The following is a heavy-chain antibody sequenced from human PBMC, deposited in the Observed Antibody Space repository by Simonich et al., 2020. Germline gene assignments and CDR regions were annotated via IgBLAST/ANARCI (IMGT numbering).Heavy chain of an antibody. D-gene: IGHD3-3*01. Sequence: QVQLVQSGAEVKKPGASVKVSCKASGYTFTGYYMHWVRQAPGQGFEWIGWINPKNRVKNDAQKFQGRVTMTRETSISTAYMELSRLRSDDTAVYYCARGGVQYYYYYMDVWGKGTTVTVSS. CDR1: GYTFTGYY. J-gene: IGHJ6*03. CDR2: INPKNRVK. CDR3: ARGGVQYYYYYMDV. V-gene: IGHV1-2*02.